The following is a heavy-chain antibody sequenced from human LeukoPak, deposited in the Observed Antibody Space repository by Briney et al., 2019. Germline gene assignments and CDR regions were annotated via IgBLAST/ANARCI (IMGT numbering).Heavy chain of an antibody. V-gene: IGHV3-23*01. Sequence: GGSLRLSCAASGFTFSSYAMSWVRQAPGRGLEWVSAISGSGGSTYYADSVKGRFTISRDNSKNTLYLQMNSLRAEDTAVYYCAKDLTGTRANWFDPWGQGTLVTVSS. CDR3: AKDLTGTRANWFDP. D-gene: IGHD1-7*01. J-gene: IGHJ5*02. CDR2: ISGSGGST. CDR1: GFTFSSYA.